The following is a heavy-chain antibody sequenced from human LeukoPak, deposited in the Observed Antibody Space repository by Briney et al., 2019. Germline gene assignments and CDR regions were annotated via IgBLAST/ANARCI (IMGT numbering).Heavy chain of an antibody. V-gene: IGHV3-21*01. CDR2: ISSSSSYI. D-gene: IGHD3-3*01. CDR1: GFTFTSYS. J-gene: IGHJ3*02. Sequence: GGSLRLSCAASGFTFTSYSMNWVRQAPGKGLEWVSSISSSSSYIYYADSVKGRFTISRDNAKNSLYLQMNSLRAEDTAVYYCARDDIGRITIFGVVTPDAFDIWGQGTMVTVSS. CDR3: ARDDIGRITIFGVVTPDAFDI.